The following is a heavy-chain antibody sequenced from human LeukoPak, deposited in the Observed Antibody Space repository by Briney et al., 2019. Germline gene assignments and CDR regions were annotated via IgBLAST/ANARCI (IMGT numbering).Heavy chain of an antibody. CDR3: AKGRGAFDI. D-gene: IGHD3-10*01. CDR2: ISNDGSNK. Sequence: GGSPRLSCAASGFTFSSYSMHWVRQAPGKGLEWVAVISNDGSNKYYAGSVKGRFTISRDNSKNTLYLQMNSLRAEDTAVYYCAKGRGAFDIWGQGTMVTVSS. J-gene: IGHJ3*02. V-gene: IGHV3-30*18. CDR1: GFTFSSYS.